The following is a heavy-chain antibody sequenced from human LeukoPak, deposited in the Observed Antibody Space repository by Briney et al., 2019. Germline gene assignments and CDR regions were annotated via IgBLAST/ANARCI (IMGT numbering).Heavy chain of an antibody. CDR2: INHSGST. V-gene: IGHV4-34*01. D-gene: IGHD5-24*01. CDR3: ARGGWVERWLLFAIDY. Sequence: SETLSLTCAVYGGSFIGFHWNWIRQAPGKGLEWIGDINHSGSTNYNPSLTSRVTISVDPSKNQFSLNLSSVTAADTAVYYCARGGWVERWLLFAIDYWGQGTLVTVSS. CDR1: GGSFIGFH. J-gene: IGHJ4*02.